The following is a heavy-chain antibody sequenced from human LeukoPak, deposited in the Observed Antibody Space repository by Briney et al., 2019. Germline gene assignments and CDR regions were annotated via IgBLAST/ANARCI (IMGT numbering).Heavy chain of an antibody. J-gene: IGHJ4*02. Sequence: PGGSLRLSCAASGFTFGTYVMTWVRQAPGKGLEWVSSIGGGGGSPYHGNSVKGRFSISRDNSKNTLYLQMNSLRDEDTAVYYCAKGGIGSSSGLDYWGQGTLVTVSS. V-gene: IGHV3-23*01. CDR3: AKGGIGSSSGLDY. CDR1: GFTFGTYV. D-gene: IGHD5-18*01. CDR2: IGGGGGSP.